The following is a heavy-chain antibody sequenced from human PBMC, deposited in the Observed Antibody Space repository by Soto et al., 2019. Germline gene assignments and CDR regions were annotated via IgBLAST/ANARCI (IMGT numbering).Heavy chain of an antibody. J-gene: IGHJ4*02. Sequence: GGSLRLSCAASGFTFSNYAMNWVRQAPGKGLEWVSAISNSFSDGNTHYADSVKGRFTISRDNDMNTVFLEMNSLRAEDTAVYYCAKVFAPERGNYFDYWGQGTLVTVSS. D-gene: IGHD1-1*01. V-gene: IGHV3-23*01. CDR3: AKVFAPERGNYFDY. CDR1: GFTFSNYA. CDR2: ISNSFSDGNT.